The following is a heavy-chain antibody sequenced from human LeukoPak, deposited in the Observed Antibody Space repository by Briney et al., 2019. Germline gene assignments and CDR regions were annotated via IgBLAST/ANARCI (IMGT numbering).Heavy chain of an antibody. D-gene: IGHD2-15*01. V-gene: IGHV4-39*06. CDR2: IYYSGST. CDR3: ASTCSGGSCYLRNWFDP. CDR1: GGSISSSSYY. J-gene: IGHJ5*02. Sequence: SETLSLTCTVSGGSISSSSYYWSWIRQPPGKGLEWIGSIYYSGSTYYNPSLKSRVTISVDTSKNQFPLKLSSVTAADTAVYYCASTCSGGSCYLRNWFDPWGQGTLVTVSS.